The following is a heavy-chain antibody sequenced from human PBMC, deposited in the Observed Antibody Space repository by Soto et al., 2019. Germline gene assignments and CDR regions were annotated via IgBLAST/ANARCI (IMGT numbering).Heavy chain of an antibody. CDR3: AKAAVAIVDYYYGMDV. V-gene: IGHV3-23*01. D-gene: IGHD6-19*01. CDR1: GFTFSSYA. Sequence: LRLSCAGSGFTFSSYAVIWVRQAPGKGLEWVSAISSSGGSPYYADSVKGRFTITRDNSKNTLYLQMNSLRAEDTAVYYCAKAAVAIVDYYYGMDVWGQGTTVTVSS. CDR2: ISSSGGSP. J-gene: IGHJ6*02.